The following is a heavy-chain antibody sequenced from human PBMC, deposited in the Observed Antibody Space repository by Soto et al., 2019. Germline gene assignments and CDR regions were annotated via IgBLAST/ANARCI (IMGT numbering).Heavy chain of an antibody. CDR1: GFTFSSYG. D-gene: IGHD6-13*01. V-gene: IGHV3-30*18. CDR3: AKDKIAAQDTEYCFDY. CDR2: ISYDGSNK. J-gene: IGHJ4*02. Sequence: GGSLRLSCAASGFTFSSYGMHWVRQAPGKGLEWVAVISYDGSNKYYADSVKGRFTISRDNSKNTLYLQMNSLRAEDTAVYYCAKDKIAAQDTEYCFDYWGQGTLVTVSS.